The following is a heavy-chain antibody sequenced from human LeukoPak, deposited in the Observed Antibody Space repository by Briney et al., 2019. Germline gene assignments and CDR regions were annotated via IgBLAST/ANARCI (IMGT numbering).Heavy chain of an antibody. Sequence: PGGSLRLSCAASGFTFDDYAMHWVRQAPGKGLEWVSGISWNSGSIGYADSVKGRFTISRDNAKNSLYLQMNSLRAEDTALYYCAKAMGEQWLVRGYFDYWGQGTLVTVSS. D-gene: IGHD6-19*01. CDR2: ISWNSGSI. V-gene: IGHV3-9*01. J-gene: IGHJ4*02. CDR1: GFTFDDYA. CDR3: AKAMGEQWLVRGYFDY.